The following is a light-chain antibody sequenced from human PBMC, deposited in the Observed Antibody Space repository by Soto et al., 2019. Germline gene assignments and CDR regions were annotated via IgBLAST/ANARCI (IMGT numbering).Light chain of an antibody. CDR1: QSISIY. CDR2: GAS. CDR3: QQYGRP. Sequence: DIQMTQSPSSLSASVGDRFTITCRASQSISIYLNWYQQRPGKAPKLLIYGASNLESGVPSRFSGSGSGTDFTLTISRLEPEDFAVYYCQQYGRPFGQGTKVEIK. J-gene: IGKJ1*01. V-gene: IGKV1-39*01.